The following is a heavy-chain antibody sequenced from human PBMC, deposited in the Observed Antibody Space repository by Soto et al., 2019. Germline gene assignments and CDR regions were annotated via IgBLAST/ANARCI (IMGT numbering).Heavy chain of an antibody. Sequence: QVQLVESGGGVVQPGRSLRLSCAASGFTFSTYGMHWLRQAPGKGLEWVAVIWFDGSNKYYADSVKGRFTISRDTSKNTLYLQMSSLRAEDTAVYYCACAVGPFDYWGQGTLVTVSS. CDR2: IWFDGSNK. V-gene: IGHV3-33*01. CDR1: GFTFSTYG. J-gene: IGHJ4*02. CDR3: ACAVGPFDY.